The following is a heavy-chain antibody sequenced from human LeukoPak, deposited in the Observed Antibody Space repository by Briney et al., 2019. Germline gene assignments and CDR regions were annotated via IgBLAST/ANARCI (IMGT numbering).Heavy chain of an antibody. D-gene: IGHD7-27*01. J-gene: IGHJ6*02. V-gene: IGHV4-39*07. CDR1: GGSISSSSYY. CDR2: IYYSGST. CDR3: AGEEGLGHYGMDV. Sequence: PSETLSLTCTVSGGSISSSSYYWGGIRQPPGKGLEWIGSIYYSGSTYYNPSLKSRVTISVDTSKNQFSLKLSSVTAADTAVYYCAGEEGLGHYGMDVWGQGTTVTVSS.